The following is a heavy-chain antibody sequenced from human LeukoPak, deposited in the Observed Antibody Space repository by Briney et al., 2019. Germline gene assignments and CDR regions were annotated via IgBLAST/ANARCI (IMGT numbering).Heavy chain of an antibody. CDR2: IYYSGST. D-gene: IGHD3-22*01. CDR3: ARGVTYYYDSSGYYYADWFDP. J-gene: IGHJ5*02. Sequence: SETLSLTCTVSGGSISSSSYYWGWIRQPPGKGLEWIGSIYYSGSTYYNLSLKSRVTISVDTSKNHFSLKLSSVTAADTAVYYCARGVTYYYDSSGYYYADWFDPWGQGTLVTVSS. V-gene: IGHV4-39*02. CDR1: GGSISSSSYY.